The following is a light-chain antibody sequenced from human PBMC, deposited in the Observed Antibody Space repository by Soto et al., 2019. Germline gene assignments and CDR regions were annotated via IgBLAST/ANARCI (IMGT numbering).Light chain of an antibody. CDR3: SSYTTSTTDV. Sequence: QSALTQPASVSGSPGQSIAISCTGTSSDVGAYNYVSWFQQHPGKAPKLIIYDVGSRPSGVSNRFSGSKSGNTASLTIPGLQAEDEADYYCSSYTTSTTDVFGTGTKLTVL. CDR1: SSDVGAYNY. V-gene: IGLV2-14*03. CDR2: DVG. J-gene: IGLJ1*01.